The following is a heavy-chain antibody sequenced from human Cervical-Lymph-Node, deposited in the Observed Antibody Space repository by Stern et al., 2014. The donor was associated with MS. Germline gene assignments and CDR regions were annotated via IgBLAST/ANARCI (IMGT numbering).Heavy chain of an antibody. D-gene: IGHD2-8*01. CDR3: ASENGGWSHRSGFDP. V-gene: IGHV1-69*01. Sequence: VQLVESGPEVMPPGSSVQVSCNASGCSFRTKSIPWVRQAPGQGLAWMGSVSPTYGTTSYAQKFQGRVTVPADVATNTAYMELSGLRSEDSAVYYCASENGGWSHRSGFDPWGQGTRVIVSS. CDR1: GCSFRTKS. CDR2: VSPTYGTT. J-gene: IGHJ5*02.